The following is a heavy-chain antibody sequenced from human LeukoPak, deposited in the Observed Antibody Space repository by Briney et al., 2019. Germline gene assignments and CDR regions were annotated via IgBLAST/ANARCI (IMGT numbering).Heavy chain of an antibody. V-gene: IGHV1-2*02. D-gene: IGHD1-26*01. CDR3: ATVSIVGATNY. CDR1: GYTFTGYY. J-gene: IGHJ4*02. Sequence: GASVKVSCKASGYTFTGYYMHWVRQAPGQGLEWMGWINPNSGGTNYAQKFQGRVTMTEDTSTDTAYMELSSLRSEDTAVYYCATVSIVGATNYWGQGTLVTVSS. CDR2: INPNSGGT.